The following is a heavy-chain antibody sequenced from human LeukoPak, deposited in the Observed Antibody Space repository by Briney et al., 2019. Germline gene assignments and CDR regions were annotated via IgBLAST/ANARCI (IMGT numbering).Heavy chain of an antibody. CDR3: ARYALITGPRWLDP. V-gene: IGHV3-7*01. J-gene: IGHJ5*02. D-gene: IGHD2-8*02. CDR2: IKQDGSEK. Sequence: RGSLRLSCTASGFTFSRYWMSWVRQAPGKGLKWVAHIKQDGSEKYYVDSVRGRFIISRDNANNSLYLQMNSLRGEDTAIYYCARYALITGPRWLDPWGQGTLVTVSS. CDR1: GFTFSRYW.